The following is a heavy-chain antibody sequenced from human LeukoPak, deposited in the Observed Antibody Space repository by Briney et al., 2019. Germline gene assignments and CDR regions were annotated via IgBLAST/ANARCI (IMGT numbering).Heavy chain of an antibody. Sequence: WASVKVSCKTSGYTLSYSGISWVRQAPGQGLEWMGWISPYNGDTNYPQKFQGRVTMTTDTSTTTVYMELRSLRSDDTAVYYCARDKSRSEYYDSSGCFDFWGQGTLVTVSS. J-gene: IGHJ4*02. CDR3: ARDKSRSEYYDSSGCFDF. D-gene: IGHD3-22*01. V-gene: IGHV1-18*04. CDR1: GYTLSYSG. CDR2: ISPYNGDT.